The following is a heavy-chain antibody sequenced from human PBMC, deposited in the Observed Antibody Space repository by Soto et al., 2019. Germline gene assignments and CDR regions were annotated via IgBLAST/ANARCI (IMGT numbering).Heavy chain of an antibody. V-gene: IGHV5-51*01. Sequence: GESLKISCKGSGYSFTSYWIGWVRQMPGKGLVWFGIIYPGDSDTRCSPSFQGQVTVSADKSISTAYLQWSSLKASDTAMYYCARNNYYDSSAPPDGMDVWGQGTTVTVSS. CDR1: GYSFTSYW. CDR3: ARNNYYDSSAPPDGMDV. CDR2: IYPGDSDT. D-gene: IGHD3-22*01. J-gene: IGHJ6*02.